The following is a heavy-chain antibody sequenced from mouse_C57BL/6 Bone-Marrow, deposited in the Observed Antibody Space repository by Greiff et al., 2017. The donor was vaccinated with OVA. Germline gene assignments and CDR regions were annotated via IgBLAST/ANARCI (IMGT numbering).Heavy chain of an antibody. Sequence: VQLQQPGAELVKPGASVKLSCKASGYTFTSYWMQWVKQRPGQGLEWIGEIDPSDSYTNYNQKFKGKATLTVDTSSSTAYMQLSSLTSEDSAVYSGARRITWLRRRGYAMDYWGQGTSVTVTS. J-gene: IGHJ4*01. D-gene: IGHD2-2*01. V-gene: IGHV1-50*01. CDR2: IDPSDSYT. CDR1: GYTFTSYW. CDR3: ARRITWLRRRGYAMDY.